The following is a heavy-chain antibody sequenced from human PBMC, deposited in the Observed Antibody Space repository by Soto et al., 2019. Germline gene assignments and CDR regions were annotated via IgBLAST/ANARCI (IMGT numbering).Heavy chain of an antibody. Sequence: SETLSLTCTVSGGSISSYYWSWIRQPPGKGLEWIGYIYYSESTNYNPSLKSRVIISVDTSKNQFSLRLSSVTAADTAVYYCARAYYATSAYSLDPWGQGTLVTVS. V-gene: IGHV4-59*01. D-gene: IGHD3-22*01. CDR1: GGSISSYY. CDR3: ARAYYATSAYSLDP. CDR2: IYYSEST. J-gene: IGHJ5*02.